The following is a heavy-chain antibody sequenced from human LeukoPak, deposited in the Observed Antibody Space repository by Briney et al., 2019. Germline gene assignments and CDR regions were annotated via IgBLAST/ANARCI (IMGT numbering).Heavy chain of an antibody. V-gene: IGHV3-30-3*01. Sequence: GGSLRLSCAASGFTLSSYAMHWVRQAPGKGLEWVAVISYDGSNKYYADSVKGRFTISRDNSKNTLYLQMNSLRAEDTAVYYCASSDYWGQGTLVTVSS. CDR3: ASSDY. J-gene: IGHJ4*02. CDR1: GFTLSSYA. CDR2: ISYDGSNK.